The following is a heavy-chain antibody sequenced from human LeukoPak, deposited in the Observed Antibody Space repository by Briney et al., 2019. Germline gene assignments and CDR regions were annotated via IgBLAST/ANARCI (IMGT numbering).Heavy chain of an antibody. CDR3: AKDGAPYYYDSSGYYVGAFDI. CDR1: GFTFSAYY. CDR2: ISSSGSTI. V-gene: IGHV3-11*04. D-gene: IGHD3-22*01. Sequence: PGGSLGLSCAASGFTFSAYYMSWIRQAPGKGLEWVSYISSSGSTIYYADSVKGRFTISRDNAKNSLYLQMNSLRAEDTAVYYCAKDGAPYYYDSSGYYVGAFDIWGQGTMVTVSS. J-gene: IGHJ3*02.